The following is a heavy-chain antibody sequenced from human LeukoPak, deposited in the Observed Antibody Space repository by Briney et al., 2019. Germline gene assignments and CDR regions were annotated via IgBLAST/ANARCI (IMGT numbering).Heavy chain of an antibody. D-gene: IGHD6-19*01. CDR3: ARHPSGSGWIRAAFDI. J-gene: IGHJ3*02. CDR1: GRSISSYY. Sequence: KSSETLSLTCTVSGRSISSYYWSWIRQTPEKGLEWSGYIYYSGSTNYNPSLKSRVTISVDTSKNQFSLKLSSVPAADTGVYYCARHPSGSGWIRAAFDIWGQGTIVTVSS. V-gene: IGHV4-59*08. CDR2: IYYSGST.